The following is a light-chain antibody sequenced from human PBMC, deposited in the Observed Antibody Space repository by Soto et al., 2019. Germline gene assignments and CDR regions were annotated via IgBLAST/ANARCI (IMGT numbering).Light chain of an antibody. CDR2: GAS. CDR3: QQYADSPLYT. Sequence: EIVLTQSPGTLSLSPGERATLSCRASQSVSGSKLAWYQHKRGQAPRLLIYGASTRATDIPDRFSGSGSGTDFTLTISRLEPEDFAVYYCQQYADSPLYTFGQGTNLEIK. J-gene: IGKJ2*01. V-gene: IGKV3-20*01. CDR1: QSVSGSK.